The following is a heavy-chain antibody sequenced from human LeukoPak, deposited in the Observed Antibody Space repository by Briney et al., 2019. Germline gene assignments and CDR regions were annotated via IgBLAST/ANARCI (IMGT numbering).Heavy chain of an antibody. D-gene: IGHD3-9*01. V-gene: IGHV4-59*08. Sequence: SETLSLTCTVSGGSISSYYWSWIRQPPGKGVEWIGYIYYSGSTNYNPSLKSRVTISVDTSNNQFSLKLSSVTAADTAVYYCASGYQRYFDWLLTFDYWGQGTLVTVSS. CDR1: GGSISSYY. CDR2: IYYSGST. CDR3: ASGYQRYFDWLLTFDY. J-gene: IGHJ4*02.